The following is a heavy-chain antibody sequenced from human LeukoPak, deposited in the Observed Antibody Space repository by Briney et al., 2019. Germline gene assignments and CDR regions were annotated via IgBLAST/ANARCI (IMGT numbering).Heavy chain of an antibody. J-gene: IGHJ6*03. V-gene: IGHV4-59*01. CDR3: ARVGIDSGYDYGYYYYYMDV. CDR1: GGSISSYY. Sequence: PSETLSLTCTVSGGSISSYYWSWIRQPPGKGLEWIGYIYYSGSTNYNPSLKSRVTISVDTSKNQFSLKLSSVTAAATAVYYCARVGIDSGYDYGYYYYYMDVWGKGTTVTVSS. D-gene: IGHD5-12*01. CDR2: IYYSGST.